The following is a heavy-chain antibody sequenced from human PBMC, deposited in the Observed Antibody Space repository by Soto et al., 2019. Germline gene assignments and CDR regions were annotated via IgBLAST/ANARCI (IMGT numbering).Heavy chain of an antibody. Sequence: PSETLSLTCTVSGGSIKNSNYYWGWIRQPPGKGLEWIGSIYYSGSTYYNPSLKSRVTISVDTSRNQFSLNLSSVTAADAAVYYCARSYLGGNFDSWGQGTLVTVSS. CDR1: GGSIKNSNYY. D-gene: IGHD2-15*01. CDR2: IYYSGST. CDR3: ARSYLGGNFDS. J-gene: IGHJ4*02. V-gene: IGHV4-39*01.